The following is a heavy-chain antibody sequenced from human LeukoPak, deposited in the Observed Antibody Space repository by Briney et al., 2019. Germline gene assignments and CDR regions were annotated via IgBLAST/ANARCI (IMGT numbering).Heavy chain of an antibody. J-gene: IGHJ4*02. CDR2: IRSDGTKR. CDR1: GFTLSSYG. V-gene: IGHV3-30*02. Sequence: PGGSLRLSCAASGFTLSSYGMPWVRQAPGKGLEWVTFIRSDGTKRYYADSVKGRFTISRDNSKNTLYLQMNSLSSDDSGVYYCARDDIWGQGTLVTVSS. CDR3: ARDDI.